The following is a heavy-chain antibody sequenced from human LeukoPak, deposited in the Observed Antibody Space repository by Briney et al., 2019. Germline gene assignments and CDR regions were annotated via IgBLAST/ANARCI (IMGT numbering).Heavy chain of an antibody. J-gene: IGHJ5*02. V-gene: IGHV4-59*08. D-gene: IGHD2-15*01. CDR3: ARQGANCSGGSCYPTETHDNWFDP. CDR1: GGSISSYY. Sequence: SETLSLTCTVSGGSISSYYWSCIRQPPGKGLEWIGYIYYSGSTNYNPSLKSRVTISVDTSKNQFSLKLSSVTAADTAVYYCARQGANCSGGSCYPTETHDNWFDPWGQGTLVTVSS. CDR2: IYYSGST.